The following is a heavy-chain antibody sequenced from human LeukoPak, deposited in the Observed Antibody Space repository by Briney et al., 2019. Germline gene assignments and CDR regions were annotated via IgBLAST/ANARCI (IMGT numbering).Heavy chain of an antibody. D-gene: IGHD6-19*01. CDR1: GGSISSYY. J-gene: IGHJ4*02. CDR2: IYTSGST. V-gene: IGHV4-4*07. CDR3: ARTKVAGLAPGGFDY. Sequence: SETLSLTCTVSGGSISSYYWSWIRQPAGRGLEWIGRIYTSGSTNYNPSLKSRVTMSVDTSKNQFSLKLSSVTAADTAVYYCARTKVAGLAPGGFDYWGQGTLVTVSS.